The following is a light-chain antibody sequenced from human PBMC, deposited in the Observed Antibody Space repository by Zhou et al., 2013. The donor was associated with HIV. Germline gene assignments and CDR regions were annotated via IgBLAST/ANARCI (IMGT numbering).Light chain of an antibody. J-gene: IGKJ1*01. CDR3: QQRSNWPPT. Sequence: EIVMTQSPATLSVSPGERATLSCRASQSVSSNLAWYQQQPGQAPRLLIYDTSTRATGIPARFSGSGSGTGFTLTISSLEPEDFAVYYCQQRSNWPPTFGQGTKVEIK. CDR2: DTS. CDR1: QSVSSN. V-gene: IGKV3-11*01.